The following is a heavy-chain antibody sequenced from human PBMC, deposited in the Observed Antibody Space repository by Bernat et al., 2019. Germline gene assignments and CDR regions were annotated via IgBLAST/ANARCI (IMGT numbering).Heavy chain of an antibody. V-gene: IGHV3-30-3*01. J-gene: IGHJ4*02. CDR1: GFTFSSYA. D-gene: IGHD3-22*01. CDR3: ARGDPIVVVISLDY. CDR2: ISYDGSNK. Sequence: VQLLESGGGLVQPGGSLRLSCAASGFTFSSYAMHWVRQAPGKGLEWVAVISYDGSNKYYADSVKGRFTISRDNSKNTLYLQMNSLRAEDTAVYYCARGDPIVVVISLDYWGQGTLVTVSS.